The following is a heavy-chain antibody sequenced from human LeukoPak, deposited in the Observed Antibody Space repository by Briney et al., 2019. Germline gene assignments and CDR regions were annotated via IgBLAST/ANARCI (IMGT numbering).Heavy chain of an antibody. Sequence: ASVKVSCKASGYTFTNYGVSWVRQAPGQGLEWMGWINAYNGDTHYAQNLQGRLTMTTDTSTSMAFMELRSLRPDDTAVYFCARWGLVAPGTYYYYYRDVWPRETRVSVS. V-gene: IGHV1-18*01. J-gene: IGHJ6*03. D-gene: IGHD2-2*01. CDR3: ARWGLVAPGTYYYYYRDV. CDR2: INAYNGDT. CDR1: GYTFTNYG.